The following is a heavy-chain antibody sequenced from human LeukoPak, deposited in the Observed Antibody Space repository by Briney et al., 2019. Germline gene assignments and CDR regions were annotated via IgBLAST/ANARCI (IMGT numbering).Heavy chain of an antibody. D-gene: IGHD3-3*01. V-gene: IGHV4-59*01. CDR2: IYYSGST. J-gene: IGHJ6*02. CDR3: ARDQPGAYYDFWSGPGDYYYGMDV. Sequence: PSETLSLTCTVSGASISSYYWSWIRQPPGKGLEWIGYIYYSGSTNYNPSLKSRVTISVDTSKNQFSLKLSSVTAADTAVYYCARDQPGAYYDFWSGPGDYYYGMDVWGQGTTVTVSS. CDR1: GASISSYY.